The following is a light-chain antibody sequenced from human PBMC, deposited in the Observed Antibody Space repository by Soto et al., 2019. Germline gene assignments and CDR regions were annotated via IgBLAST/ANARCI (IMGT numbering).Light chain of an antibody. CDR1: QSVSSTY. J-gene: IGKJ2*01. CDR2: GAS. CDR3: QLYGSSPLLYT. Sequence: EVVLTQSPGTLSLSPGERATLSCRASQSVSSTYLAWYQHKPGQAPRLLMYGASRRATGITDRFTGSGSGTDLSLTVSRLEPEVFAVYYCQLYGSSPLLYTFGQGTKLEIK. V-gene: IGKV3-20*01.